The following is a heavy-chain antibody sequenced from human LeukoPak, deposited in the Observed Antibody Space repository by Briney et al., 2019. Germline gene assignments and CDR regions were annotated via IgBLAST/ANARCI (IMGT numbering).Heavy chain of an antibody. J-gene: IGHJ3*02. CDR3: ARGTYYDILTGYFQDAFDI. V-gene: IGHV1-8*01. D-gene: IGHD3-9*01. CDR2: MNPNSGNT. Sequence: GASVKVSCKASGYTFTSYDINWVRQAPGQGLEWMGWMNPNSGNTGYAQKFQGRVTMTRNTSISTAYMELSSLRSEDTAVYYCARGTYYDILTGYFQDAFDIWGQGTMVTVSS. CDR1: GYTFTSYD.